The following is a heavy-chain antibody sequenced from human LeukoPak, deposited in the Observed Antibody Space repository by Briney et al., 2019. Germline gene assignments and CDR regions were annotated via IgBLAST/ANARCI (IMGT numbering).Heavy chain of an antibody. D-gene: IGHD6-13*01. CDR3: AKVTYGSSWYYFDY. CDR2: IRGSGGST. CDR1: GVTFSSYA. V-gene: IGHV3-23*01. Sequence: PGGSLRLSCAASGVTFSSYAMSWVRQAPGKGLEWVSEIRGSGGSTYYAYSVKGRFTISRDNTKNTLYMQMNSLRAEATAVYYCAKVTYGSSWYYFDYWGQGTLVTVSS. J-gene: IGHJ4*02.